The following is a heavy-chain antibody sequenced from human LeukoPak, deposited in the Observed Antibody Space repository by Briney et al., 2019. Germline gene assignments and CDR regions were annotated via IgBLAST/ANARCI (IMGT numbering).Heavy chain of an antibody. V-gene: IGHV3-23*01. CDR3: APGGIAAAGGGWFDP. D-gene: IGHD6-13*01. CDR2: ISGSGGST. Sequence: GGSLRLSCAASGFTFSSFEMTWVRQAPGKGPEWVSAISGSGGSTYYADSVKGRFTISRDNSKNTLYLQMNSLRAEDTAVYYCAPGGIAAAGGGWFDPWGQGTLVTVSS. J-gene: IGHJ5*02. CDR1: GFTFSSFE.